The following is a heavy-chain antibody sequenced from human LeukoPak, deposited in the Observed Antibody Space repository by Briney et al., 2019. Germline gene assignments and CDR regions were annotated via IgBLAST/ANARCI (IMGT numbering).Heavy chain of an antibody. D-gene: IGHD3-3*01. Sequence: PGGSLRLSCAASGFTFSSYWMSWVRQAPGKGLEWVANIKQDGSEKYYVDSVKGRFTISRDNAKNSLYLQMNSLRAEDTAVYYCARGDTLLVNYDFWSGYYPLYDYYGMDVWGQGTTVTVSS. CDR1: GFTFSSYW. J-gene: IGHJ6*02. V-gene: IGHV3-7*03. CDR2: IKQDGSEK. CDR3: ARGDTLLVNYDFWSGYYPLYDYYGMDV.